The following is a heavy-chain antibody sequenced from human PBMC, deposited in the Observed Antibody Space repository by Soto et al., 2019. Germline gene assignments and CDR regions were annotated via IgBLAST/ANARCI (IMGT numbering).Heavy chain of an antibody. V-gene: IGHV3-66*01. D-gene: IGHD3-16*01. Sequence: EVQLVESGGGLVQPGGSLRLSCAASGFTVSTKYMSWVRQAPGKGLEWVSVIYSGGSTFYAGSVRGRFTTSRDNSKNTGNLQMNSLRAEDTAVYYCARGPWAADYWGQGTLVTVSS. CDR3: ARGPWAADY. CDR2: IYSGGST. CDR1: GFTVSTKY. J-gene: IGHJ4*02.